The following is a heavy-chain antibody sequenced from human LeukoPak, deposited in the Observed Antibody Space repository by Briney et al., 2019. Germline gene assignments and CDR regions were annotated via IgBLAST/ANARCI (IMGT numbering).Heavy chain of an antibody. CDR3: ARHRGYSTDFDF. CDR2: IYYSGIT. V-gene: IGHV4-59*08. Sequence: SETLSLTCTVSGGSIGSYYWSWIRQPPGKGLEWIGYIYYSGITKYNPSLKSRVNISVDTSKNQFSLKMSSVTAADTAVYYCARHRGYSTDFDFWGQGTLVTVSS. J-gene: IGHJ4*02. D-gene: IGHD3-22*01. CDR1: GGSIGSYY.